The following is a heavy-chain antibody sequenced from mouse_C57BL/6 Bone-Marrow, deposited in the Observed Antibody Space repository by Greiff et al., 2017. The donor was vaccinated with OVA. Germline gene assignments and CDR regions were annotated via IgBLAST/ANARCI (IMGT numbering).Heavy chain of an antibody. V-gene: IGHV1-69*01. CDR1: GYTFTSYW. CDR2: IDPFDSYT. D-gene: IGHD2-1*01. CDR3: ARGYGNYLCFGY. J-gene: IGHJ2*01. Sequence: QVQLQQPGAELVMPGASVKLSCKASGYTFTSYWMHWVKQRPGQGLEWIGEIDPFDSYTNYNQKFKGKSTLTVDKSSSTAYMQLSSLTSEDSAVYYCARGYGNYLCFGYWGQGTTLTVSS.